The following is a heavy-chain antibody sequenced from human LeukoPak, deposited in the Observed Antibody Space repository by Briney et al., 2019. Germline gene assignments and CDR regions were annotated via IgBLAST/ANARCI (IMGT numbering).Heavy chain of an antibody. V-gene: IGHV3-23*01. J-gene: IGHJ4*02. CDR2: ITATGDTA. CDR3: AGDRNSDWYSPLDY. D-gene: IGHD6-19*01. CDR1: GFTFTKCA. Sequence: GGSLRLSCVASGFTFTKCAMSWIRQAPGKGLEWVAIITATGDTAYYADSVKGRFTISRDNSRNTVYMQMHSLRAEDTAIYYCAGDRNSDWYSPLDYWGQGSQVTVSP.